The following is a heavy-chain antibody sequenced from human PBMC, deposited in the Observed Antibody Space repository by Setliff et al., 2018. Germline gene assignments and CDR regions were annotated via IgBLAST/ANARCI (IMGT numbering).Heavy chain of an antibody. D-gene: IGHD3-22*01. J-gene: IGHJ3*02. CDR2: VHYTGST. Sequence: SETLSLTCTVSGSSINNTTYYWAWIRQPPGKGLEWVGSVHYTGSTDYNPSLRSRVAISVDTSRNHLSLKLSSVTAADTAVYFCARPNYYDNTGFYDRRNDAFDIWGQGTLVTV. CDR1: GSSINNTTYY. CDR3: ARPNYYDNTGFYDRRNDAFDI. V-gene: IGHV4-39*02.